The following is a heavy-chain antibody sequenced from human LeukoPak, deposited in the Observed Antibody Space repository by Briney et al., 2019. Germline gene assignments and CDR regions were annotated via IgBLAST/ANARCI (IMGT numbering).Heavy chain of an antibody. CDR3: AKDPTMIVVVIPDY. J-gene: IGHJ4*02. CDR1: GFTFSSYA. Sequence: GGSLRLSCAASGFTFSSYAMSWVRQAPGKGLEWVSAISGSGGSTYYADSVKGRFTISRDNSKNTLYLRMNSLRAEDTAVYYCAKDPTMIVVVIPDYWGQGTLVTVSS. D-gene: IGHD3-22*01. CDR2: ISGSGGST. V-gene: IGHV3-23*01.